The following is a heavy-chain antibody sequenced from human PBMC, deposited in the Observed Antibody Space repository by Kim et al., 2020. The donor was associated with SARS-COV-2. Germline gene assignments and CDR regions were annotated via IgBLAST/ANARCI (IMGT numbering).Heavy chain of an antibody. D-gene: IGHD1-1*01. J-gene: IGHJ3*01. CDR1: GFTFSSNS. CDR2: INTIGGDI. CDR3: ARELRGTTGTTGTVDV. Sequence: GGSLRLSCAASGFTFSSNSMNWVRQAPGKGLEWVSYINTIGGDIRYADSVKGRFTISRDNAKNTLYLQMNSLRDEDTAVYYCARELRGTTGTTGTVDVCGQGTMVTASS. V-gene: IGHV3-48*02.